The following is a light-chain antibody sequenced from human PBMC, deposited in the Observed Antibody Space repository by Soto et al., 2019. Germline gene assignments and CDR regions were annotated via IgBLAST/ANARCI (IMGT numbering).Light chain of an antibody. CDR2: EGI. J-gene: IGLJ2*01. CDR3: CSYTSSSTLGV. CDR1: SSDIGTYNL. Sequence: QSVLTQPASVSGSPGQSITISCTGTSSDIGTYNLVSWYQHYPGKAPKLMIYEGIKRPSGVSNRFSGSKSGNTAFPTISGLQAEDEADYYCCSYTSSSTLGVFGGGTKLTVL. V-gene: IGLV2-14*02.